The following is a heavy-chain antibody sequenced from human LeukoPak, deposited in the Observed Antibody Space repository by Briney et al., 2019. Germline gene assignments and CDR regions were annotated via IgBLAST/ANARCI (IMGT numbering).Heavy chain of an antibody. CDR1: GYSISSGYY. V-gene: IGHV4-38-2*02. CDR2: IYHSGST. Sequence: SETLSLTCTVSGYSISSGYYWGWIRQPPGKGLEWIGSIYHSGSTYYNPSLKSRVTISVDTSKNQFSLKLTSVTAADTAVYYCARGRIAVADWGQGTLVTVSS. CDR3: ARGRIAVAD. D-gene: IGHD6-19*01. J-gene: IGHJ4*02.